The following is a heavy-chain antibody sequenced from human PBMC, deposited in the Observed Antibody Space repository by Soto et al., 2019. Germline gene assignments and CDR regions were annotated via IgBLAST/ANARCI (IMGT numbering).Heavy chain of an antibody. CDR1: GDTFTDYC. J-gene: IGHJ6*02. CDR2: IYPGDSDT. V-gene: IGHV5-51*01. Sequence: PGESLKISCNGSGDTFTDYCIGWVRQLPGKGLGWMGIIYPGDSDTRYSPSFQGHVTITVDKSTSTAYLQWNTLKASDTAMYYCARDPPNFYYYGMDVWGQGTTVTVSS. CDR3: ARDPPNFYYYGMDV.